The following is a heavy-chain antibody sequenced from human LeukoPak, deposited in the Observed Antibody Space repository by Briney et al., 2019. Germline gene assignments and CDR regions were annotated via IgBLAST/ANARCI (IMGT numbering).Heavy chain of an antibody. J-gene: IGHJ4*02. V-gene: IGHV4-61*02. D-gene: IGHD6-13*01. CDR1: GGSISSGSYY. CDR2: IYTSGST. Sequence: PSQTLSLTCTVSGGSISSGSYYWSWLRQPAGRGLEWIGRIYTSGSTNYNPSLKSRVTISVDTSKNQFSLKLSSVTAADTAVYYCARDLPSAGIDYWGQGTLVTVSS. CDR3: ARDLPSAGIDY.